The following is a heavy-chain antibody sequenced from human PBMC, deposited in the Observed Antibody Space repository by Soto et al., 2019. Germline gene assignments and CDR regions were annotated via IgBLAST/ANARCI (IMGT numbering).Heavy chain of an antibody. CDR3: AKGKLEWLLCYYYYYYMDV. D-gene: IGHD3-3*01. CDR2: ISGSGGST. CDR1: GFTFSSYA. Sequence: HPGGSLRLSCAASGFTFSSYAMGWVRQAPGKGLEWVSAISGSGGSTYYADSVKGRFTISRDNSKNTLYLQMNSLRAEDTAVYYCAKGKLEWLLCYYYYYYMDVWGKRTSVTVS. J-gene: IGHJ6*03. V-gene: IGHV3-23*01.